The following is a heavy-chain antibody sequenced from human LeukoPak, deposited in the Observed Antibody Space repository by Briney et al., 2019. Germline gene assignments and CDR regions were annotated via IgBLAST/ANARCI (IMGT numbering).Heavy chain of an antibody. V-gene: IGHV3-23*01. J-gene: IGHJ6*03. CDR3: AKAFSGSNHYYYYMDV. CDR1: GFTFSSYA. CDR2: ISGSGGST. Sequence: GGSLRLSCAASGFTFSSYAMSWVRQAPGKGLEWVSAISGSGGSTYYADSVKGRFTISRDNSKNTLYLQMNSLRAEDTAVYYCAKAFSGSNHYYYYMDVWGKGTTVTISS. D-gene: IGHD3-22*01.